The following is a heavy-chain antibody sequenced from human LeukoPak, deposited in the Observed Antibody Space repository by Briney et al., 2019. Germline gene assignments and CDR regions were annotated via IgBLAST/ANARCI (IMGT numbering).Heavy chain of an antibody. Sequence: SDTLSLTCTLSARAITTSRYYLGWFRHPPWTGLVWIGSIYYSGSTYYNPSLKSRVTISVDTSKNQFSLKLSSVSAADTAVYYCARGDSSGWFNYWGQGTLVTVSS. D-gene: IGHD6-19*01. CDR2: IYYSGST. J-gene: IGHJ4*02. CDR1: ARAITTSRYY. CDR3: ARGDSSGWFNY. V-gene: IGHV4-39*07.